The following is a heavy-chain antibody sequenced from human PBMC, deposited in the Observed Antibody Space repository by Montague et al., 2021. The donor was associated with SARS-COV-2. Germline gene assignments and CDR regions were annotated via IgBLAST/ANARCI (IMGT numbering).Heavy chain of an antibody. CDR1: GSSVRSYY. D-gene: IGHD4-17*01. V-gene: IGHV4-59*02. J-gene: IGHJ4*02. CDR2: IYDSGST. Sequence: SETLSLTCIVSGSSVRSYYWSWIRQPPGKGLEWIGYIYDSGSTNYNPSLKRQVTISVDTSKNQFSLKLSSATAAATAVYYCARENTVTTFGGPYYIDSWGQGTLVTVSA. CDR3: ARENTVTTFGGPYYIDS.